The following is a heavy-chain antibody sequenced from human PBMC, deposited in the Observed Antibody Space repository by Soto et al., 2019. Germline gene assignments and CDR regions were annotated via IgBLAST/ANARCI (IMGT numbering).Heavy chain of an antibody. V-gene: IGHV3-30-3*01. D-gene: IGHD6-13*01. J-gene: IGHJ5*02. CDR2: ISYDGSNK. Sequence: PGGSLRLSSAASGFTFSSYAMHWVRQAPGKGLEWVAVISYDGSNKYYADSVKGRFTISRDNSKNTLYLQMNSLRAEDTAVYYCARERKAAAVNWFDPWGQGTLVTVSS. CDR1: GFTFSSYA. CDR3: ARERKAAAVNWFDP.